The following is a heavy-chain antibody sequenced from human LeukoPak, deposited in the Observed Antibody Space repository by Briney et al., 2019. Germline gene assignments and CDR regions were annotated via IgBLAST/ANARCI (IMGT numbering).Heavy chain of an antibody. CDR1: GFILRNYA. V-gene: IGHV3-23*01. D-gene: IGHD2-21*01. Sequence: GGSLRLSYVASGFILRNYATSWVRQAPGKGLQWVSQISGTGGATWYAGFARDRFTISRDNSKKTLYLQMSGLRVEDTAMYYCVKDPRDTYGTNWFVSWGQGTLLIVSS. J-gene: IGHJ5*01. CDR2: ISGTGGAT. CDR3: VKDPRDTYGTNWFVS.